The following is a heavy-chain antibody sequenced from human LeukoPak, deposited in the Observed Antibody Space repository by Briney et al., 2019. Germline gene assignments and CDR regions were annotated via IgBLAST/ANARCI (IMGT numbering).Heavy chain of an antibody. Sequence: PGGSLRLSCAASGFMFSSSEMTWVRQGPGMGLEWVSYISSSGSTIYYADSVKGRFTVSRQNAKSSLYLQMNSLSAGDSAMYYCARENRYYDSIGYTRPIDFWGKGTLVTVSS. CDR1: GFMFSSSE. CDR3: ARENRYYDSIGYTRPIDF. D-gene: IGHD3-22*01. V-gene: IGHV3-48*03. J-gene: IGHJ4*02. CDR2: ISSSGSTI.